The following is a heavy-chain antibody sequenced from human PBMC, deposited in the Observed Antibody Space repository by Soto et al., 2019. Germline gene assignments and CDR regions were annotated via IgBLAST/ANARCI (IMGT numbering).Heavy chain of an antibody. CDR2: ISGSGGST. Sequence: HPGGSLRLSCAASGFTFSSYAMSWVRRAPGKGLEWVSAISGSGGSTYYADSVKGRFTISRDNSKNTLYLQMNSLRAEDTAVYYCETGIVVVTAILAVDYWGQGTLVTVSS. V-gene: IGHV3-23*01. D-gene: IGHD2-21*02. J-gene: IGHJ4*02. CDR3: ETGIVVVTAILAVDY. CDR1: GFTFSSYA.